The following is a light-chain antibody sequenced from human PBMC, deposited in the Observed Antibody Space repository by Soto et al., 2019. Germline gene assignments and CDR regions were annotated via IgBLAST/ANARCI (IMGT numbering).Light chain of an antibody. V-gene: IGKV1-33*01. J-gene: IGKJ1*01. CDR2: DAS. Sequence: DIQMTQSPSSLSASIGDRVTITCQASQDISNYLNWYQEKPGKAPKVLIYDASNLETGVPSRFSGSGSGPEFTLTISSLQPDDFATYYCQQYNSYSWTFGQGTKVEIK. CDR1: QDISNY. CDR3: QQYNSYSWT.